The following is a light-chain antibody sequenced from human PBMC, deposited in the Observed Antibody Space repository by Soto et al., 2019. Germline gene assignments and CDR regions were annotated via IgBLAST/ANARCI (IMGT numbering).Light chain of an antibody. CDR1: QSVSSN. CDR3: QQYYNWPPWT. CDR2: GAS. Sequence: EIVMTQSPATLSVSPGERATLSCRASQSVSSNLAWYQQKPGQAPRLLIYGASTRATGIPARLSGSGSGTEFTLTISSLQSEDFAIYYCQQYYNWPPWTFGQGTKVEI. J-gene: IGKJ1*01. V-gene: IGKV3-15*01.